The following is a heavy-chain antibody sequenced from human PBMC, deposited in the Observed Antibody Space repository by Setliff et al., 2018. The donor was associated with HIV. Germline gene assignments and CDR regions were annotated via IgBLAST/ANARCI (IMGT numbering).Heavy chain of an antibody. J-gene: IGHJ4*02. CDR3: ASPASGGSSGQYHY. CDR1: GGSISSSSYY. CDR2: IYYSGST. Sequence: KTSETLSLTCTVSGGSISSSSYYWGWIRQPPGKGLEWIGSIYYSGSTYYNPSLKSRVTISVDTSKNQFSLKLSSVTAADTAVYYCASPASGGSSGQYHYWGLGTLVTVSS. V-gene: IGHV4-39*01. D-gene: IGHD6-19*01.